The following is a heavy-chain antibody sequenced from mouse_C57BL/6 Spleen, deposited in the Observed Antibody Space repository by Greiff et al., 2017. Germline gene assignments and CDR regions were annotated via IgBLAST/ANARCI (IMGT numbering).Heavy chain of an antibody. CDR3: ARREHYYEEMDY. D-gene: IGHD1-2*01. Sequence: QVQLQQPGAELVKPGASVKLSCKASGYTFTSYWMHWVKQRPGQGLEWIGMIPPNSGSTNYNEKFKSKATLTVDKSSSTAYMQLSSLTSEDSAVYYCARREHYYEEMDYWGQGTSVTVSS. V-gene: IGHV1-64*01. CDR2: IPPNSGST. CDR1: GYTFTSYW. J-gene: IGHJ4*01.